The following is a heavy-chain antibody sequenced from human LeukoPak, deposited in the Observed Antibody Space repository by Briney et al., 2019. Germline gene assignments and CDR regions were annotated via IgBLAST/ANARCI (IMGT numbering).Heavy chain of an antibody. D-gene: IGHD6-13*01. CDR3: SSGRAPITATGTHYFDY. CDR2: ISSGSTYV. V-gene: IGHV3-21*01. CDR1: GFTFNSYS. J-gene: IGHJ4*02. Sequence: GGSLRLSCAASGFTFNSYSMSWVRQAQGKGLEWVSTISSGSTYVYYESSVKVRFTITRDNTKKKLYLQMDILRAEAAAADYCSSGRAPITATGTHYFDYWGQGTLVTVSS.